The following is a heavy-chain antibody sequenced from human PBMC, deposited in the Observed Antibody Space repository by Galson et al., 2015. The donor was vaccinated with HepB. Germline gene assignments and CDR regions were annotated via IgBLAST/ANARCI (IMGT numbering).Heavy chain of an antibody. CDR1: GSIFTNYW. V-gene: IGHV3-7*03. CDR2: IKEDGSEK. Sequence: SLRLSCAASGSIFTNYWMSWVRQAPGKGLEWVANIKEDGSEKGYGDSMKGRVTISRDNAKHSVYLEMNSLRVDDTAVYYCARDRYIVVVGVSVFDYWGQGTLVTVSS. D-gene: IGHD3-22*01. CDR3: ARDRYIVVVGVSVFDY. J-gene: IGHJ4*02.